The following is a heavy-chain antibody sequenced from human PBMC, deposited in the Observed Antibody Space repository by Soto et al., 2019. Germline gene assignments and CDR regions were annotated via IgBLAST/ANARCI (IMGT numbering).Heavy chain of an antibody. CDR3: ARAVAVPADFDY. Sequence: QVQLVQSGAEEKKPGASVKVSCKASGYSFTSYAMHWVRQAPGQGLEWMGWINAGNGNTKYSQKFQGGVTITRDTSASTAYRELSSLRSEDTALYYCARAVAVPADFDYWGQGTLVTVSS. CDR1: GYSFTSYA. J-gene: IGHJ4*02. CDR2: INAGNGNT. V-gene: IGHV1-3*05. D-gene: IGHD6-19*01.